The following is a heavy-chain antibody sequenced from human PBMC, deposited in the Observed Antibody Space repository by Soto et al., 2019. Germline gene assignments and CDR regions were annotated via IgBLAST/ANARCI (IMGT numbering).Heavy chain of an antibody. CDR1: GGTFSSYA. V-gene: IGHV1-69*13. CDR2: IIPIFGTA. J-gene: IGHJ6*02. CDR3: ARSTRYFDWLPGLDYYYYGMDG. D-gene: IGHD3-9*01. Sequence: GASVKVSCKASGGTFSSYAISWVRQAPGQGLEWMGGIIPIFGTANYAQKFQGRVTITADESTSTAYMELSSLRSEDTAVYYCARSTRYFDWLPGLDYYYYGMDGWGQGTTVTVSS.